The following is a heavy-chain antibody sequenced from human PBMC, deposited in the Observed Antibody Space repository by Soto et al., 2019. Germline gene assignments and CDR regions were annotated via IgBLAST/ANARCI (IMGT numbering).Heavy chain of an antibody. CDR2: ISVYNDNT. Sequence: GASVKVSCKASGYTFTSFGIRWVRQAPGQGLEWMGWISVYNDNTNYAQKLQGRVTMTTDTSTSTAYMELRSLRSDDTAVYYCARFYCTSTSCYARPYGMDVWGQGTTVTVSS. D-gene: IGHD2-2*01. CDR1: GYTFTSFG. CDR3: ARFYCTSTSCYARPYGMDV. J-gene: IGHJ6*02. V-gene: IGHV1-18*01.